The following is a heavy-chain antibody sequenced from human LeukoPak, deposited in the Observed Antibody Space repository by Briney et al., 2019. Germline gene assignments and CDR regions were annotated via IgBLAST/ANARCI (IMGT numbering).Heavy chain of an antibody. V-gene: IGHV1-3*01. J-gene: IGHJ4*02. CDR2: INAGNGNT. CDR3: ARDYLAVANRPGY. CDR1: GYTFTSYA. D-gene: IGHD6-19*01. Sequence: ASVKVSCKASGYTFTSYAMHWVRQAPGQRLEWMGWINAGNGNTKYSQKFQGRVTITRDTSAGTAYMELSSLRSEDTAVYYCARDYLAVANRPGYWGQGTLVTVSS.